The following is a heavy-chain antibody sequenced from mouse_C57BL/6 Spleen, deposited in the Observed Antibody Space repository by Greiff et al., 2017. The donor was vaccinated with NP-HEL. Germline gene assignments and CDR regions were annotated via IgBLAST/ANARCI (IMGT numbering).Heavy chain of an antibody. J-gene: IGHJ2*01. V-gene: IGHV1-64*01. Sequence: QVQLQQPGAELVKPGASVKLSCKASGYTFTSYWMHWVKQRPGQGLEWIGMIHPNSGSTNYNEKFKSKATLTVDKSSSTAYMRLSSLTSEDSAVYYCARSDNPFYYFDYWGQGTTLTVSS. D-gene: IGHD1-3*01. CDR2: IHPNSGST. CDR3: ARSDNPFYYFDY. CDR1: GYTFTSYW.